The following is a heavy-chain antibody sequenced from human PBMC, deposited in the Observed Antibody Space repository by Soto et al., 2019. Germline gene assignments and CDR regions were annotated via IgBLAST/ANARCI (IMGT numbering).Heavy chain of an antibody. D-gene: IGHD4-4*01. V-gene: IGHV4-31*03. J-gene: IGHJ6*03. CDR2: IYYSGST. CDR1: GGSISSGGYY. Sequence: SQTLSLTCTVSGGSISSGGYYWSWIRQHPGKGLEWIGYIYYSGSTYYNPSLKSRVTISVDTSKNQFSLKLSSVTAADTAVYYCAREAPTVTDDGYYYYYMDVWGKGTTVTVSS. CDR3: AREAPTVTDDGYYYYYMDV.